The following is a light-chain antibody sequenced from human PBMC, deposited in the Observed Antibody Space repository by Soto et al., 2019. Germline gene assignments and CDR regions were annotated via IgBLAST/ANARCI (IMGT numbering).Light chain of an antibody. CDR2: GAS. CDR1: QSVSSN. Sequence: EIVMTQSPATLSVSPGDRATLSCGASQSVSSNLAWYQQKPGHAPRLLIYGASTRATGIPARFSGSGSGTEFTLTISSLQSEDFAVYYSQQYNNWPPTPWTFGQGTKVEIK. V-gene: IGKV3-15*01. J-gene: IGKJ1*01. CDR3: QQYNNWPPTPWT.